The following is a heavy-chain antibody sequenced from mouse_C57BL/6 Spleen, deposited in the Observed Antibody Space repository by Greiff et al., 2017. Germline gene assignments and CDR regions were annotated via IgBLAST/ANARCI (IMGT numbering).Heavy chain of an antibody. Sequence: LVESGPELVKPGASVKISCKASGYSFTDYNMNWVKQRPGKGLEWIGQIYPGDGDTNYNGKFKGKATLTADKSSSTAYMQLSSLTSEDSAVYFCARSPYGSSYFDYWGQGTTLTVSS. D-gene: IGHD1-1*01. V-gene: IGHV1-80*01. CDR2: IYPGDGDT. CDR1: GYSFTDYN. J-gene: IGHJ2*01. CDR3: ARSPYGSSYFDY.